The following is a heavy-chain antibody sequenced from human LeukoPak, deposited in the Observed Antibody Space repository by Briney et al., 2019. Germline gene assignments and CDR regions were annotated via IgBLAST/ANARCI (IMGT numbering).Heavy chain of an antibody. CDR2: ISGSGGST. D-gene: IGHD1-26*01. CDR3: AKDLGADNWFDP. J-gene: IGHJ5*02. Sequence: PGGSLRLSCAASGFTFSSYAMSWVRQAPGKGLEWVSAISGSGGSTYYADSVKGRFTISRDNSKNTLYLQMNSQRAEDTAVYYCAKDLGADNWFDPWGQGTLVTVSS. V-gene: IGHV3-23*01. CDR1: GFTFSSYA.